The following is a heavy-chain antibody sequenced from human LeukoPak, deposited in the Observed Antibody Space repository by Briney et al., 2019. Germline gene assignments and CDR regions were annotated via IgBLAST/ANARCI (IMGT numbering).Heavy chain of an antibody. CDR1: GGSISSGSYY. D-gene: IGHD3-9*01. CDR3: ARVGLRYFDWSPKSRNFDI. Sequence: SETLSLTCTVSGGSISSGSYYWSWIRQPAGKGLEWIGRIYTSGSTNYNPSLKSRVTISVDTSKNQFSLKLSSVTAADTAVYYCARVGLRYFDWSPKSRNFDIWGQGTMVTVSS. J-gene: IGHJ3*02. CDR2: IYTSGST. V-gene: IGHV4-61*02.